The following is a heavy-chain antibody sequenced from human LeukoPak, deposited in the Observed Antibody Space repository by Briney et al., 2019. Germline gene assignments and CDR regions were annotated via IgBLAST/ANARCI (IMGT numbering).Heavy chain of an antibody. CDR1: GYTFTSYY. CDR3: ARGGVRIAAAGTPSDY. D-gene: IGHD6-13*01. V-gene: IGHV1-46*01. Sequence: DSVKVSCKASGYTFTSYYMHWVRQAPGQGLEWMGIINPSGGSTSYAQKFQGRVTMTRDTSTSTVYMELSSLRSEDTAVYYCARGGVRIAAAGTPSDYWGQGTLVTVSS. CDR2: INPSGGST. J-gene: IGHJ4*02.